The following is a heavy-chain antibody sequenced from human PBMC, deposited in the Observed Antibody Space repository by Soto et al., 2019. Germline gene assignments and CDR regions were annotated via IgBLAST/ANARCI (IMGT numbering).Heavy chain of an antibody. CDR3: ASSPSIAARRTPYYYYYGMDV. V-gene: IGHV1-69*13. CDR2: IIPIFGTA. J-gene: IGHJ6*02. Sequence: GASVKVSCKASGGTFSSYAISWVRQAPGQGLEWMGGIIPIFGTANYAQKFQGRVTITADESTSTAYMELSSLRSEDTAVYYCASSPSIAARRTPYYYYYGMDVWGQGTTVTVSS. CDR1: GGTFSSYA. D-gene: IGHD6-6*01.